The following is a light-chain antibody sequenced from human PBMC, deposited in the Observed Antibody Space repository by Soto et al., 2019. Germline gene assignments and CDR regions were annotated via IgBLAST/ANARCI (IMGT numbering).Light chain of an antibody. V-gene: IGKV3-20*01. CDR1: QSVSSSY. Sequence: EIVLTQSPGTLSLSPGERATLSCRASQSVSSSYLAWYQQKPGQAPRLLIYGASSRATGIPDRFSGSGSGTDFTLTISRLEPEDFAVYYCLQHYSYPQTFGQGTTVEIK. J-gene: IGKJ1*01. CDR2: GAS. CDR3: LQHYSYPQT.